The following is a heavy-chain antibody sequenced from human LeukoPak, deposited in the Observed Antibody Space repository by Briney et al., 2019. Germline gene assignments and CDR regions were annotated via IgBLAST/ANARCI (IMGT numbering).Heavy chain of an antibody. D-gene: IGHD5-24*01. CDR1: GYSISSGYY. J-gene: IGHJ3*02. V-gene: IGHV4-38-2*02. Sequence: SETLSLTCTVSGYSISSGYYWGWIRQPPGKGLEWIGSIYHSGSTNYNPSLKSRVTISVDTSKNQFSLKLSSVTAADTAVYYCARGKMATIKPGAFDIWGQGTMVTVSS. CDR3: ARGKMATIKPGAFDI. CDR2: IYHSGST.